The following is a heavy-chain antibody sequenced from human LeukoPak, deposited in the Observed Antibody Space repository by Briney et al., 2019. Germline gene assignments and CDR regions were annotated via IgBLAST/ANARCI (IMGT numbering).Heavy chain of an antibody. Sequence: PGGSLRLSCAASGFSFRDYWMSWVRQAPGKGLEWVAVISYDGSNKYYADSVKGRFTISRDNSKNTLYLQMNSLRAEDTAVYYCARLSDLGVRDSSGYPYYFDYWGQGTLVTVSS. V-gene: IGHV3-30-3*01. CDR3: ARLSDLGVRDSSGYPYYFDY. J-gene: IGHJ4*02. CDR1: GFSFRDYW. D-gene: IGHD3-22*01. CDR2: ISYDGSNK.